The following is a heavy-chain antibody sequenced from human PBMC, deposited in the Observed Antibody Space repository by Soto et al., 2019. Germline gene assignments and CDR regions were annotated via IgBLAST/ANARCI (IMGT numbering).Heavy chain of an antibody. J-gene: IGHJ5*01. CDR2: IYKSTTT. Sequence: LSLTCSVSGDSISTVDYFWAWIRQPPGQALEYIGYIYKSTTTYYNPSFESRVAISLDTSKSQFSLTVTSVTAADTAVYFCARGRYCLNGRCFPNWFDSCGQGTMVTVS. CDR1: GDSISTVDYF. D-gene: IGHD2-15*01. V-gene: IGHV4-30-4*01. CDR3: ARGRYCLNGRCFPNWFDS.